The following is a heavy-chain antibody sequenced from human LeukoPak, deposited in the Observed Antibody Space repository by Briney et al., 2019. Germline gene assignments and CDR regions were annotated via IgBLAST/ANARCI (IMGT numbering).Heavy chain of an antibody. CDR3: ARGRGRWLQFYLDY. Sequence: SETLSLTCAAYGGSFSGYYWSWIRQPPGKGLEWIGEINHSGSTNYNPSLKSRVTISVDTSKNQFSLKLSSVTAADTAVYYCARGRGRWLQFYLDYWGQGTLVTVSS. CDR2: INHSGST. J-gene: IGHJ4*02. V-gene: IGHV4-34*01. D-gene: IGHD5-24*01. CDR1: GGSFSGYY.